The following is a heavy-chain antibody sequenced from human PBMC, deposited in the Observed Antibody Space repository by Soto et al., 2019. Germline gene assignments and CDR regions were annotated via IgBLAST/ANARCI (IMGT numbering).Heavy chain of an antibody. V-gene: IGHV3-7*01. CDR3: ARDGVAAGLYLDN. Sequence: RLSCAASGFIFRSYWMSWVRQAPGKGLEWVANINQDGSEKYYVDSVRGRFIISRDNAENSLYLQMNGLRAEDTALYYCARDGVAAGLYLDNWGQGTLVPVSS. J-gene: IGHJ4*02. CDR1: GFIFRSYW. CDR2: INQDGSEK. D-gene: IGHD2-15*01.